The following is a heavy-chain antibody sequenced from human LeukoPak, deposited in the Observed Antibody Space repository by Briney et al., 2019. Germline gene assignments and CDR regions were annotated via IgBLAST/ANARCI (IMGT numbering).Heavy chain of an antibody. V-gene: IGHV3-7*03. D-gene: IGHD6-19*01. CDR1: GFTFSRSW. J-gene: IGHJ4*02. Sequence: GGSLRLSCAASGFTFSRSWMSWVRQAPGRGLEWVANIRRDGSEKYYVDSVKGRFTISRDNAKNSLYLQMNSLTTEDTALYYCAKDIAIYTSGWFGYFDSWGQGTLVTVSS. CDR2: IRRDGSEK. CDR3: AKDIAIYTSGWFGYFDS.